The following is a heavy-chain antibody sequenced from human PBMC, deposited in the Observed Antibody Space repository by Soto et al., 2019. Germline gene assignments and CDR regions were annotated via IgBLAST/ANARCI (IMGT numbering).Heavy chain of an antibody. D-gene: IGHD3-10*01. V-gene: IGHV3-23*01. CDR3: ARGSADSYPGSRIFDF. CDR1: GLTFGSRA. Sequence: GGSLRLSCVASGLTFGSRAMSWVRQAPGEGLQWVSTITDTGGDAKYADSVRGRFVISRDNSKKTLYLQMTSLTAEDSAMYFCARGSADSYPGSRIFDFWGRGTLVTVSS. J-gene: IGHJ4*02. CDR2: ITDTGGDA.